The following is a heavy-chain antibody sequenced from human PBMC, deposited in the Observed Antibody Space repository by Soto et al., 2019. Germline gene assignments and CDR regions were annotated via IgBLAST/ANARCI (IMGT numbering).Heavy chain of an antibody. Sequence: GESLKISCKGSGYSFTSYWIGWVRQMPGKGLEWMGIIYPGDSDTRYSPSFQGQVTISADKSISTAYLQWSSLKASDTAMYYCARQEFPDYGDYANFDYWGQGTLVTVSS. CDR2: IYPGDSDT. D-gene: IGHD4-17*01. CDR1: GYSFTSYW. CDR3: ARQEFPDYGDYANFDY. V-gene: IGHV5-51*01. J-gene: IGHJ4*02.